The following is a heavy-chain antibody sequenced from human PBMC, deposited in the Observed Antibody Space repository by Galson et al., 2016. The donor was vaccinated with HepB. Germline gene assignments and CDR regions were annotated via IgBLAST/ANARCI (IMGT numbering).Heavy chain of an antibody. V-gene: IGHV3-23*01. D-gene: IGHD3-3*01. J-gene: IGHJ4*02. CDR3: AKVRPRKFLERLFEGLLDY. CDR2: ISDSGRTT. Sequence: SLRLSCAASGFTFSSYAMSWVRQAPGKGLEWVSGISDSGRTTYYADSVRGRFTISRDNSKNTLYLQMNSLRAEDTAVYYCAKVRPRKFLERLFEGLLDYWGQGTLVSVSS. CDR1: GFTFSSYA.